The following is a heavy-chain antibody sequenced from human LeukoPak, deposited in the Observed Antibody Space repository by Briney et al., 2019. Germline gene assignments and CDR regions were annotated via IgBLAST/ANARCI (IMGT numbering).Heavy chain of an antibody. V-gene: IGHV3-53*01. J-gene: IGHJ1*01. CDR1: GFTFTNYY. D-gene: IGHD3-22*01. Sequence: GGSLRLSCAVSGFTFTNYYMSWVRQAPGKGLEWVSVIYSGGSTYYADSVKGRFTISRDNSKNTLYLQMNSLRAEDTAVYYCARDGAYDSSGYFQHWGQGTLVTVSS. CDR2: IYSGGST. CDR3: ARDGAYDSSGYFQH.